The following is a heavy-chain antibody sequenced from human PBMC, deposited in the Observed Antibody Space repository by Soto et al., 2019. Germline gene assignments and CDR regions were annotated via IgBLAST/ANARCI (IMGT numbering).Heavy chain of an antibody. CDR1: GFTFSSYG. CDR2: RWYDGSSK. Sequence: GGSLRLSCAASGFTFSSYGMHWVRQAPGKGLEWVAVRWYDGSSKYYADSVKGRFTISRDNSKNTLYLQMNSLRAEDTAVYYCAPGSSGWANGMDLWGQGTTVTVSS. V-gene: IGHV3-33*01. J-gene: IGHJ6*02. CDR3: APGSSGWANGMDL. D-gene: IGHD6-19*01.